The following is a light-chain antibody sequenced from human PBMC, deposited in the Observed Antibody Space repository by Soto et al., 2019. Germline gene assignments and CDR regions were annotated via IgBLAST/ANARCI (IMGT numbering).Light chain of an antibody. CDR1: QSVSSSY. Sequence: EIVLPQSPGTLSLSPGERATLSCMASQSVSSSYLAWYQQKPGQAPRLLIYGASSRATGIPDRFSGSGSGTDFTLTISRLEPEDFAVYYCQQYGSSPPWTFGQGTKV. V-gene: IGKV3-20*01. J-gene: IGKJ1*01. CDR3: QQYGSSPPWT. CDR2: GAS.